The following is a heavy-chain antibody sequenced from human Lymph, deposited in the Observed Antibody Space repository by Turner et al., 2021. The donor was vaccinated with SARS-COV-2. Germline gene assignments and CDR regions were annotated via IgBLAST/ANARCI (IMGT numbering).Heavy chain of an antibody. D-gene: IGHD4-17*01. J-gene: IGHJ4*02. CDR3: AREGAYGGNSGGFDY. V-gene: IGHV3-33*01. Sequence: VQMMESGGGVVQPGSSLRRPCAASGFTFSSYGMHWVRRAPGKGLEWVAVIWYDGSNKYYADAVKGRFTISRDNSKNTLYLQMNSLRAEDTAVYYCAREGAYGGNSGGFDYWGQGTLVTVSS. CDR2: IWYDGSNK. CDR1: GFTFSSYG.